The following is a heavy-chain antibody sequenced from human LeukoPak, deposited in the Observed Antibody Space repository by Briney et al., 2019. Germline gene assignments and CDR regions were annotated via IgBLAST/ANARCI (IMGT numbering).Heavy chain of an antibody. D-gene: IGHD6-13*01. Sequence: GGSLRLSCAASGFNFNDAAMTWVRQAPGKGLEWVSLIASSGRNTYYTDSVRGRFTISRDNSRNTLYLQMNSLRAEDTAVYFCAKGPYSDSSEWFQYWGQGTLVTVSS. V-gene: IGHV3-23*01. CDR1: GFNFNDAA. J-gene: IGHJ1*01. CDR2: IASSGRNT. CDR3: AKGPYSDSSEWFQY.